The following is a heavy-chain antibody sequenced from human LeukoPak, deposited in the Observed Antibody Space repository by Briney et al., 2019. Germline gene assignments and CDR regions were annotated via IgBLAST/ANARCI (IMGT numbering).Heavy chain of an antibody. D-gene: IGHD5-18*01. CDR3: ARARAIFTGYSYDY. Sequence: SETLSLTCAVYGGSFSGYYWSWIRQPPVKGLEWIGEINHSGSTNYNPSLKSRVTISVDTSKNQFSLKLSSVTAADTAVYYCARARAIFTGYSYDYWGQGTLVTVSS. CDR1: GGSFSGYY. V-gene: IGHV4-34*01. CDR2: INHSGST. J-gene: IGHJ4*02.